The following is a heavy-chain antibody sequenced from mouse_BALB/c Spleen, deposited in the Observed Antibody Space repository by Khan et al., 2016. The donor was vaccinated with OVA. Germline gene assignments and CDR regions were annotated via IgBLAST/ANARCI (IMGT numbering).Heavy chain of an antibody. CDR2: INPNNGGT. V-gene: IGHV1S81*02. D-gene: IGHD1-1*02. J-gene: IGHJ3*01. Sequence: QVQLQQSGAELVKPGASVRLSCKASGYTFTSYYLYWVKQRPGQGLEWIGDINPNNGGTNFNEKFRTKATLTVDKSSNTAYMELSRLTPEDSAVYYCTRSGYGTFAYWGQGTLVTVSA. CDR3: TRSGYGTFAY. CDR1: GYTFTSYY.